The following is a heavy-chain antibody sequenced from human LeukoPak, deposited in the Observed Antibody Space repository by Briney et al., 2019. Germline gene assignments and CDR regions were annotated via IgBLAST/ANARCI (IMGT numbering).Heavy chain of an antibody. CDR2: ISYDGSNK. CDR3: AREAREWELPAFDI. V-gene: IGHV3-30-3*01. D-gene: IGHD1-26*01. J-gene: IGHJ3*02. Sequence: PGGSLRLSCAASGFTFSSYAMHWVRQAPGKGLEWVAVISYDGSNKYYADSVKGRFTISRDNSKNTLYLQMNSLRAEDTAVYYCAREAREWELPAFDIWGQGTMVTVSS. CDR1: GFTFSSYA.